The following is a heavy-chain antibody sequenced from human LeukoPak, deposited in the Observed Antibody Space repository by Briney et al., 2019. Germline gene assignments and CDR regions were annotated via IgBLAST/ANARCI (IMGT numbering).Heavy chain of an antibody. D-gene: IGHD5-12*01. J-gene: IGHJ6*03. Sequence: SETLSLTCTVSGGSISSGSYYWSWIRQPAGKGLEWSGHICTSGSTNYNPSLKSRVTMSVDTSNNEFSLKLSSVTAADTAVYYCARGWKQSGYRFDYYYYMDVWGKGTTVTVSS. CDR2: ICTSGST. CDR3: ARGWKQSGYRFDYYYYMDV. CDR1: GGSISSGSYY. V-gene: IGHV4-61*09.